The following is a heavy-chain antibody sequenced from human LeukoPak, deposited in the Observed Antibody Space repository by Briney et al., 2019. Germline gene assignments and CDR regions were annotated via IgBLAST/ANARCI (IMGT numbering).Heavy chain of an antibody. CDR3: AKAYGSGWAPFDY. CDR1: AFTFTSDA. J-gene: IGHJ4*02. Sequence: PGGSLRLSCAASAFTFTSDATSWDRQAPGKGLEWVSTISGSGGSTDHADSVKGRFTISRDNSKNTLYLQMNSLRAEDTAVYYCAKAYGSGWAPFDYWGQGTLVTVSS. D-gene: IGHD6-19*01. V-gene: IGHV3-23*01. CDR2: ISGSGGST.